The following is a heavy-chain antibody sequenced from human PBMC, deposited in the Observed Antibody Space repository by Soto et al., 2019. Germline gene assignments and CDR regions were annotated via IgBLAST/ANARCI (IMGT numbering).Heavy chain of an antibody. D-gene: IGHD1-26*01. J-gene: IGHJ4*02. CDR3: ARVGATTWY. CDR2: VNSDGSIT. Sequence: LRRSCAASGFTFSSYWMHWVRQAPGKGLVWVSRVNSDGSITNYADAVKGRFTISRDNAKNTLYLQMDGLRAEDTAVYYCARVGATTWYWGQGTLVTVSS. CDR1: GFTFSSYW. V-gene: IGHV3-74*01.